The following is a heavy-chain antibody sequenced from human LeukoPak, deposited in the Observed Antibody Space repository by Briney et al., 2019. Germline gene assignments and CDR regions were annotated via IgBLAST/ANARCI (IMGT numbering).Heavy chain of an antibody. J-gene: IGHJ5*02. CDR1: GFTFSSYA. V-gene: IGHV3-30-3*01. Sequence: PGGSRRLSCAASGFTFSSYAMHWVRQAPGKGLEWVAVISYDGSNKYYADSVKGRFTISRDNSKNTLYLQMNSLRAEDTAVYYCARDGSIVGATTWFDPWGQGTLVTVSS. CDR3: ARDGSIVGATTWFDP. CDR2: ISYDGSNK. D-gene: IGHD1-26*01.